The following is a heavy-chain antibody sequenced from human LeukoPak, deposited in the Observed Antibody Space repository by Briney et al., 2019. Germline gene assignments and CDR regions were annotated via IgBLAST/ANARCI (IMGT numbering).Heavy chain of an antibody. CDR1: GYTFTGYY. D-gene: IGHD1-26*01. Sequence: GASVKVSCKASGYTFTGYYMHWVRQAPGQGLEWMGWINPNSGGANYAQKFQGRVTMTRDTSISTAYMELSRLRSDDTAVYYCASPSGSTRGYYFDYWGQGTLVTVSS. CDR2: INPNSGGA. J-gene: IGHJ4*02. CDR3: ASPSGSTRGYYFDY. V-gene: IGHV1-2*02.